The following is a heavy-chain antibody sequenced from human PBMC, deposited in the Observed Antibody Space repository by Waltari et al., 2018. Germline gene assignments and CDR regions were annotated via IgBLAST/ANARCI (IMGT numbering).Heavy chain of an antibody. V-gene: IGHV1-3*03. Sequence: QVQLVQSGAEVKKPGASVKVSCKASGYTFTSFPMHWVRQAPGQRLEWMGWINPANGDTKYSQDFQGRVTIVTDTSASTSYMELNSLRSEDMAVYYCARGRVPEISSGWGNPFDIWGQGTMVTVSS. CDR2: INPANGDT. D-gene: IGHD6-19*01. J-gene: IGHJ3*02. CDR1: GYTFTSFP. CDR3: ARGRVPEISSGWGNPFDI.